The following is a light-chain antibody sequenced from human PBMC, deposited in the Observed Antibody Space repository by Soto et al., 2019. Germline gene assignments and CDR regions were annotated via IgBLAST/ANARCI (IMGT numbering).Light chain of an antibody. CDR1: QGIANH. CDR2: GAS. Sequence: DIEMTQSPSSLSASIGDRVTITCRASQGIANHLAWFQQKPGKAPKSLIFGASSLQSGVPSKFSGSGSGTEFTLTINSLQPEDFATYYCQQYHSYPVTFGGGTKVEIK. J-gene: IGKJ4*01. V-gene: IGKV1-16*02. CDR3: QQYHSYPVT.